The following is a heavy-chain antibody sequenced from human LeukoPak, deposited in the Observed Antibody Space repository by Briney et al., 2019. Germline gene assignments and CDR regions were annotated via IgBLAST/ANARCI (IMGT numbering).Heavy chain of an antibody. V-gene: IGHV3-21*01. CDR2: ISSSSSYI. J-gene: IGHJ4*02. CDR3: ASQLWFGESYFDY. CDR1: GFTFSSYS. D-gene: IGHD3-10*01. Sequence: GGSLRLSRAASGFTFSSYSMNWVRQAPGKGLEWVSSISSSSSYIYYADSVKGRFTISRDNAKNSLYLQMNSLRAEDTAVYYCASQLWFGESYFDYWGQGTLVTASS.